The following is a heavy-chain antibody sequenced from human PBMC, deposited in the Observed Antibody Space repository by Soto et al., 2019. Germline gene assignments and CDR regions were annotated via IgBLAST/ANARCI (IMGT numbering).Heavy chain of an antibody. J-gene: IGHJ6*02. V-gene: IGHV2-5*02. CDR1: GFSLSTSGVG. CDR3: AYLPCSGGSCYWFSFSGMDV. CDR2: IYWDDDK. D-gene: IGHD2-15*01. Sequence: QITLKESGPTLVKPTQTLTLTCTFSGFSLSTSGVGVAWIRQPPGKALEWLALIYWDDDKRYRPSLESRLTITTDTSKTQVVLTMTNMDSVDTATYYFAYLPCSGGSCYWFSFSGMDVWGQGTTVTVSS.